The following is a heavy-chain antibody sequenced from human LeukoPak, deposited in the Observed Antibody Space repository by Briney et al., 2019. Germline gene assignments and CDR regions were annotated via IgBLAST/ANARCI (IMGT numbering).Heavy chain of an antibody. CDR3: ARVGSGLAFDI. CDR1: GFTFSSYE. Sequence: GGSLRLSCAASGFTFSSYEMNWVRQAPGKGLEWVSYISSSGSTIYYADSVKGRFTISRDNAKNSLYLQMNSLRAEDTAVYYCARVGSGLAFDIWGQGTMVTVSS. V-gene: IGHV3-48*03. D-gene: IGHD2-15*01. CDR2: ISSSGSTI. J-gene: IGHJ3*02.